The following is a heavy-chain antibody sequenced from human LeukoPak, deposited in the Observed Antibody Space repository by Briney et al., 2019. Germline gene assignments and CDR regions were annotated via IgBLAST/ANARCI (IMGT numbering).Heavy chain of an antibody. CDR2: IIPIFGTS. J-gene: IGHJ3*02. CDR3: MRGRDAYKSNTFDI. CDR1: GGTFSSHS. D-gene: IGHD5-24*01. V-gene: IGHV1-69*01. Sequence: ASVKVSCKAFGGTFSSHSISWVRQAPGQGLEWMGGIIPIFGTSNYAQKFQGRVTISADESTSTACMELRSLRSEDTAVYYCMRGRDAYKSNTFDIWGQGTMVTVSS.